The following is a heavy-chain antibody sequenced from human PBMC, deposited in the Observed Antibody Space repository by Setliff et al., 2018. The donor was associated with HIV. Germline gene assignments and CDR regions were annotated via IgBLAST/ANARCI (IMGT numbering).Heavy chain of an antibody. CDR1: GGSFSGYY. CDR3: ARGRFHRLHRPYSGSGSLGIQYFDY. V-gene: IGHV4-34*01. CDR2: VTHSGRT. Sequence: LSLTCAVYGGSFSGYYWSWIRQPPGKGLEWIGEVTHSGRTNYNPPLESRVTTSVDTSKKQFSLRLTSVTAADTAVYYCARGRFHRLHRPYSGSGSLGIQYFDYWGQGTLVTVSS. D-gene: IGHD3-10*01. J-gene: IGHJ4*02.